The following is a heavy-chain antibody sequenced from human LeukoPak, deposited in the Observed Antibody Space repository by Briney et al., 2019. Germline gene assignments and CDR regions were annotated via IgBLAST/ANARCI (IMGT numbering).Heavy chain of an antibody. V-gene: IGHV3-23*01. Sequence: GGSLRLSCAASGFTFGSYGMSWVRQAPGKGLEWVASIAGNGGETQFADTVKGRFTISRDNSKNTLYLQMNSLRAEDTAVYYCAKDAYYYDSSGYYPLDYWGQGTLVTVSS. CDR2: IAGNGGET. CDR1: GFTFGSYG. J-gene: IGHJ4*02. CDR3: AKDAYYYDSSGYYPLDY. D-gene: IGHD3-22*01.